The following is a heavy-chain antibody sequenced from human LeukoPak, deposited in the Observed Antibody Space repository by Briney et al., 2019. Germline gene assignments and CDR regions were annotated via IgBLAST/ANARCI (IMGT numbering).Heavy chain of an antibody. CDR1: GVSISGFN. Sequence: SETLSFTCTVSGVSISGFNWSWIRQPAGKGLEWIGRIYTSGSTNYNPSLKSRVTMSVDTSKNHFSLKLSSVTAADTAVYYCAGNSGSCSFDYWGQGTLVTVSS. J-gene: IGHJ4*02. CDR3: AGNSGSCSFDY. V-gene: IGHV4-4*07. CDR2: IYTSGST. D-gene: IGHD1-26*01.